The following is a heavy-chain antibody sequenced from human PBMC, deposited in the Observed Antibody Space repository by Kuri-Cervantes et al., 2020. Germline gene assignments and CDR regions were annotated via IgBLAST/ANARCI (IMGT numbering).Heavy chain of an antibody. D-gene: IGHD2-15*01. Sequence: GGSLRLSCAASGFTFSSYAMSWVRQAPGKGLEWVSGMTNSGDGYYADSVKGRSTISRDNAKNSLYLQMNSLRAEDTAVYYCARDLIVDWFDPWGQGTLVTVSS. CDR3: ARDLIVDWFDP. J-gene: IGHJ5*02. CDR2: MTNSGDG. CDR1: GFTFSSYA. V-gene: IGHV3-23*01.